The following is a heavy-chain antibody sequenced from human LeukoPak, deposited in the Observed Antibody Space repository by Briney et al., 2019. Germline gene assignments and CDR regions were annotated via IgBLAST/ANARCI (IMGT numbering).Heavy chain of an antibody. J-gene: IGHJ4*02. V-gene: IGHV4-61*01. D-gene: IGHD3-16*01. CDR2: IYNSEST. Sequence: SETLSLTCTVATGSVSSGSYYWNWIRQPPGKGLEWIGYIYNSESTNYNPSLKSRVTISVDSSKNQFSLKLTPVTAADTAMYYCARLGEGDYWGQGTLVTVSS. CDR1: TGSVSSGSYY. CDR3: ARLGEGDY.